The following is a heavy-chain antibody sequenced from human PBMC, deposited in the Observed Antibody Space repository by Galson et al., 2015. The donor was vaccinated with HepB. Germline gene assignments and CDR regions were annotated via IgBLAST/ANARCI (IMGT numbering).Heavy chain of an antibody. Sequence: SVKVSCKASGYKFSSFAIHWVRQAPGQRLEYLGWINTGNGNTKYSPKFQGRVTITRDISANTDYMQLTSLTSEDTAIYYCARNGDGYPNWFDPWGQGTLVTVSA. CDR2: INTGNGNT. J-gene: IGHJ5*02. D-gene: IGHD6-25*01. CDR1: GYKFSSFA. CDR3: ARNGDGYPNWFDP. V-gene: IGHV1-3*04.